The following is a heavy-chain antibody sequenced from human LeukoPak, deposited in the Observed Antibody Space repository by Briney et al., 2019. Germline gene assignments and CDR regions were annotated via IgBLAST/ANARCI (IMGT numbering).Heavy chain of an antibody. Sequence: GGSLRLSCAASGFTFSSHAMHWVRQAPGKGLEWVSVIYSGGSTYYADSVKGRFTISRDNSKNTLYLQMNSLRAEDTAVYYCVIEWLGLDYWGQGTLVTVSS. CDR3: VIEWLGLDY. CDR1: GFTFSSHA. D-gene: IGHD6-19*01. V-gene: IGHV3-53*01. CDR2: IYSGGST. J-gene: IGHJ4*02.